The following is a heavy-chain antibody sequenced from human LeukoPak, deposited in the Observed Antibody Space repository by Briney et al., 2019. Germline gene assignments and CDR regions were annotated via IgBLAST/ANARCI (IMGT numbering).Heavy chain of an antibody. Sequence: ASVKVSCKASGYTFTSYGISWVRQAPGQGLEWMGWISAYNGNTNYAQKLQGRVTMTTDTSTSTAYMELSSLRSEDTAVYYCARDREMATNDAFDIWGQGTMVTVSS. CDR1: GYTFTSYG. V-gene: IGHV1-18*01. CDR3: ARDREMATNDAFDI. CDR2: ISAYNGNT. D-gene: IGHD5-24*01. J-gene: IGHJ3*02.